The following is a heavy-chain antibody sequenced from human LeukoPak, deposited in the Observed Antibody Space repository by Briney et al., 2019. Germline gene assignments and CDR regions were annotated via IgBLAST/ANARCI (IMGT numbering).Heavy chain of an antibody. Sequence: GGSLRLSCVVFGFNVETNYRSWARQAPGKGLEWVSVIRSGGTTHYAGSVKGRFTISRDDSQNTLFLQMTSLRAEDTAVYYCARSSSRGMGFRHWGQGTLVTVSS. CDR2: IRSGGTT. CDR1: GFNVETNY. D-gene: IGHD6-19*01. J-gene: IGHJ1*01. V-gene: IGHV3-66*01. CDR3: ARSSSRGMGFRH.